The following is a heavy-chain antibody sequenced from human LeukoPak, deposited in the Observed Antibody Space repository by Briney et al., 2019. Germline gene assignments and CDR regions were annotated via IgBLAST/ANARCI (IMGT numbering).Heavy chain of an antibody. V-gene: IGHV1-3*01. Sequence: ASVKVSCKASGYTFTSYAMHWVRQAPGQRLEWMGWINAGNGNTKYSQKFQGRVTITRDTSASTAYMELSSLRSEDTAVYYCARDSSHYDILTGNAFDIWGQGTTVTVSS. CDR1: GYTFTSYA. CDR3: ARDSSHYDILTGNAFDI. D-gene: IGHD3-9*01. CDR2: INAGNGNT. J-gene: IGHJ3*02.